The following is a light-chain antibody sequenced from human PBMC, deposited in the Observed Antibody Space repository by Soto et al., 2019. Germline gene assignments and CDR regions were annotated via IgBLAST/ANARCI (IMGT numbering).Light chain of an antibody. Sequence: EIVFTQSSCTLSLSPVDGAPLSCGASQSVSSSYLAWYQQKPGQAPRLLIYGASSRATGIPDRFSGSGSVTNFTLTISRLEPEDFAVYYCQQFGISPWTFGQGTKVDIK. V-gene: IGKV3-20*01. CDR1: QSVSSSY. CDR3: QQFGISPWT. CDR2: GAS. J-gene: IGKJ1*01.